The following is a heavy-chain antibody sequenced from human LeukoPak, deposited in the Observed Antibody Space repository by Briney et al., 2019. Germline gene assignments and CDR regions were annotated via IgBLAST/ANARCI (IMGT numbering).Heavy chain of an antibody. Sequence: SETLSLTCTVSGYSISSGYYWSWIRQPPGKGLEWIGEINHSGSTNYNPSLKSRVTISVDTSKNQFSLKLSSVTAADTAVYYCARDTRPRKAAGTIHNWFDPWGQGTLVTVFS. D-gene: IGHD6-13*01. CDR2: INHSGST. J-gene: IGHJ5*02. CDR3: ARDTRPRKAAGTIHNWFDP. V-gene: IGHV4-38-2*02. CDR1: GYSISSGYY.